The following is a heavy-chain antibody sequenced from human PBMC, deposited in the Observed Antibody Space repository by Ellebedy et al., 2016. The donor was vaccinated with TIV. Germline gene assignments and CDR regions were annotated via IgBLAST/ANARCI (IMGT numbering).Heavy chain of an antibody. D-gene: IGHD5-18*01. CDR3: ARRGYSYGSEYYFDY. CDR1: GHSLSDTW. Sequence: SETLSLTXAVSGHSLSDTWWSWVRQPPGKGLEWVGEVFHTGTTNYNPSLKSRLAISVDKSKNQFSLKLSSVTAADTAVYYCARRGYSYGSEYYFDYWGQGTLVTVSS. J-gene: IGHJ4*02. CDR2: VFHTGTT. V-gene: IGHV4-4*02.